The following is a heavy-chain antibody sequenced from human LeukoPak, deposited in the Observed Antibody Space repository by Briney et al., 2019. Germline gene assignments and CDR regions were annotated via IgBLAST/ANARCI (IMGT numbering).Heavy chain of an antibody. CDR1: GGSFSGYY. J-gene: IGHJ4*02. CDR2: INHSGST. D-gene: IGHD1-1*01. Sequence: SETLSLTCAVYGGSFSGYYWSWIRQPPGKGLEWIGEINHSGSTNYNPSLKSRVTISVDTSKNQFSLKLSSVTAADTAVYYCARDYWNALDYWGQGTLVTVSS. CDR3: ARDYWNALDY. V-gene: IGHV4-34*01.